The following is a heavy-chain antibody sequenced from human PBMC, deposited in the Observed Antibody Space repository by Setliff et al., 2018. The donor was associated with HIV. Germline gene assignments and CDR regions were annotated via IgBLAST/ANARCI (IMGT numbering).Heavy chain of an antibody. Sequence: ASVKVSCKASGGTFSSYAISWVRQAPGQGLEWMGGIIPIFGTTNYAQKFQGRVTIITDESTSTAYMELSSLRSEDTAVYYCARHDPRPPAAEKYFDYWGQGTLVTVSS. V-gene: IGHV1-69*05. D-gene: IGHD6-13*01. CDR2: IIPIFGTT. CDR3: ARHDPRPPAAEKYFDY. CDR1: GGTFSSYA. J-gene: IGHJ4*02.